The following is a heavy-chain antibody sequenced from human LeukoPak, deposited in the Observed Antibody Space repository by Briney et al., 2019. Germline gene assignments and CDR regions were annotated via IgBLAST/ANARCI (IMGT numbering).Heavy chain of an antibody. V-gene: IGHV4-39*07. Sequence: PSETLSLTCTVSGGSISSSSYYWGWIRQPPGKGLEWIGSIYYSGSTYYNPSLKSRVTISVDTSKNQFSLKLSSVTAADTAVYYCAREMVRGVVWFDPWGQGTLVTVSS. D-gene: IGHD3-10*01. CDR3: AREMVRGVVWFDP. J-gene: IGHJ5*02. CDR1: GGSISSSSYY. CDR2: IYYSGST.